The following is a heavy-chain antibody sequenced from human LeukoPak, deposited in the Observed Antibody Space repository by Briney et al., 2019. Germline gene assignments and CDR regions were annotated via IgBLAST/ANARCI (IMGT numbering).Heavy chain of an antibody. CDR1: GFTFTNPW. J-gene: IGHJ4*02. CDR2: IKNKAEGGTT. Sequence: GGSLRLSCAASGFTFTNPWMNWVRQASGKGLEWVGRIKNKAEGGTTDYAAPVKGRFTISRDDSKNTLYLQMNSLKIEDTAMYYCTTTVALYYFDYWGQGTVVTVSS. CDR3: TTTVALYYFDY. V-gene: IGHV3-15*01. D-gene: IGHD2-21*01.